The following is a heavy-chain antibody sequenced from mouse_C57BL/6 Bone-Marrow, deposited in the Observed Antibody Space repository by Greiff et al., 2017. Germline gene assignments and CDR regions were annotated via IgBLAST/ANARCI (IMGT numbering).Heavy chain of an antibody. J-gene: IGHJ1*03. CDR2: ISYSGST. CDR3: ARGAYGSSFDV. CDR1: GYSITSGYD. Sequence: VQLQESGPGMVKPSQSLSLTCTVTGYSITSGYDWHWIRHFPGNKLEWMGYISYSGSTNYNPSLKSRISITHDTSKNHFFLKLNSVTTEDTATYYCARGAYGSSFDVWGTGTTVTVSS. V-gene: IGHV3-1*01. D-gene: IGHD1-1*01.